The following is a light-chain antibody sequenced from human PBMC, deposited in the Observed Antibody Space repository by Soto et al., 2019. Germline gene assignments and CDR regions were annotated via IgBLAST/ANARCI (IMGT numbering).Light chain of an antibody. CDR1: QSISSY. CDR3: QQSYSTFYT. J-gene: IGKJ2*01. Sequence: DIQMTQSPSSLSASVGDRVTITCRASQSISSYLNWYQQKPGKAPKLLIYAASSLQSGVPSRFSGSGSGTDFTLTISSLQPEDFATYYCQQSYSTFYTFGQGTKLESK. CDR2: AAS. V-gene: IGKV1-39*01.